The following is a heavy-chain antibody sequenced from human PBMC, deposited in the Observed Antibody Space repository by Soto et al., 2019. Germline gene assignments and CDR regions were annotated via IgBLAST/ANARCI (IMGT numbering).Heavy chain of an antibody. CDR3: AKDGGYAYYDSSGYYFAY. J-gene: IGHJ4*02. Sequence: PGGSLRLSCAASGFTFSNAWMNWVRQAPGKGLEWVGRIKSKTDGGTTDYAAPVKGRFTVSRDDSKNTLYLQMNSLKTEDTAVYYCAKDGGYAYYDSSGYYFAYWGQGTLVTGSS. CDR1: GFTFSNAW. D-gene: IGHD3-22*01. V-gene: IGHV3-15*07. CDR2: IKSKTDGGTT.